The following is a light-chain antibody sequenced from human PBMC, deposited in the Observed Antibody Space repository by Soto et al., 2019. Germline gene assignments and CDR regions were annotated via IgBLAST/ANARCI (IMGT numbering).Light chain of an antibody. CDR1: SADVGGYDF. CDR3: SSFAGSHVA. Sequence: QSALTQPRSVSGSPGQSVTISCTGTSADVGGYDFVSWYQQLPGKAPKLMIYDVTKRPSGVPDRFSGSKSGNTASLTISGLQAEDEADDYCSSFAGSHVAFGGGTKVTVL. CDR2: DVT. V-gene: IGLV2-11*01. J-gene: IGLJ2*01.